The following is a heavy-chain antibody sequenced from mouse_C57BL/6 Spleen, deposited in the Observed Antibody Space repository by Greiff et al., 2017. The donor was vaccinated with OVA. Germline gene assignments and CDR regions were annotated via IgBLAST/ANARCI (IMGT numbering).Heavy chain of an antibody. D-gene: IGHD2-4*01. Sequence: DVMLVESGGGLVQSGRSLRLSCATSGFTFSDFYMEWVRQAPGKGLEWIAASRNKANDYTTEYSASVKGRFIVSRDTSQSILYLQMNALRAEDTAIYYCARASYDYDDAMDYWGQGTSVTVSS. CDR3: ARASYDYDDAMDY. CDR2: SRNKANDYTT. V-gene: IGHV7-1*01. J-gene: IGHJ4*01. CDR1: GFTFSDFY.